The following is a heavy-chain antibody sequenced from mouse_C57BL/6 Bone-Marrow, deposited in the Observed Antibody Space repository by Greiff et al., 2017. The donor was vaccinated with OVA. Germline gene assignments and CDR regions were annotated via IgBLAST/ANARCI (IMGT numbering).Heavy chain of an antibody. CDR1: GFTFSSYG. V-gene: IGHV5-6*01. Sequence: EVKLMESGGDLVKPGGSLKLSCAASGFTFSSYGMSWVRQTPDKRLEWVATISSGGSYTYYPDSVKGRFTISRDNAKNTLYLQMSSLKSEDTAMYYCARQGYGLPYYFDYWGQGTTLTVSS. J-gene: IGHJ2*01. D-gene: IGHD2-10*02. CDR3: ARQGYGLPYYFDY. CDR2: ISSGGSYT.